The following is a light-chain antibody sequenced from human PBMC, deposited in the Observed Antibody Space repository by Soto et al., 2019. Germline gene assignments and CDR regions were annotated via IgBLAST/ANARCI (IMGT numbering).Light chain of an antibody. CDR1: QSVSSNY. V-gene: IGKV3-20*01. CDR2: GAA. CDR3: WQYGNRPPWT. J-gene: IGKJ1*01. Sequence: LTQSPSTLSSSPGERATLSCRASQSVSSNYLAWYEQKPGQAPSLLMYGAATRATGGPDWIFSGGGAADDSLTTISRVHADDSAYYCWQYGNRPPWTFGQGTKVDIK.